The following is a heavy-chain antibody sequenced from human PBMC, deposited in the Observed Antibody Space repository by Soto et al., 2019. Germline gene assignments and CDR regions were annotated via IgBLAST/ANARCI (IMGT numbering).Heavy chain of an antibody. CDR3: AKNQGVELVPLATVDWFDP. J-gene: IGHJ5*02. D-gene: IGHD1-26*01. V-gene: IGHV3-23*01. CDR2: ISGSGFKK. CDR1: GFIFENFG. Sequence: GGSLRLSCAASGFIFENFGMSWVRQAPGKGLEWISSISGSGFKKYYADSVKGRFTISRDNSKCTVYLELNNLSAEDTAVYHCAKNQGVELVPLATVDWFDPWGQGSVVTVSS.